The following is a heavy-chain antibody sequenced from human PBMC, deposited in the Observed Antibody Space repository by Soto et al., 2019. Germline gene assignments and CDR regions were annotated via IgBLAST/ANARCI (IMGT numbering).Heavy chain of an antibody. J-gene: IGHJ3*01. CDR1: GFTFTSST. Sequence: QVQLLESGGGVVQPGRSLRLSCAASGFTFTSSTLHWVRQAPGKGLAWVAIISNDGNNKYYADSVKGRFTIYRDNSKNTLFLQMNSLRPDDTAVYYCASGARLLFSSFDVWGQVTVVTVSS. CDR3: ASGARLLFSSFDV. D-gene: IGHD5-18*01. CDR2: ISNDGNNK. V-gene: IGHV3-30-3*01.